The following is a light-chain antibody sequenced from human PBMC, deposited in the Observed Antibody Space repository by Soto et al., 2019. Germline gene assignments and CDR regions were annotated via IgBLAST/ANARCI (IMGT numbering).Light chain of an antibody. CDR2: TAS. CDR1: QSVSNNY. CDR3: QQYGRSPAT. J-gene: IGKJ1*01. V-gene: IGKV3-20*01. Sequence: EIVLTQSPGTLSLSPGERATLSCRASQSVSNNYLAWYQRKPGQTPRLLIYTASSRAAGVPDRFSGSGSGTDFTLTISRLEPGDFAVYYCQQYGRSPATFXQGTKVDIK.